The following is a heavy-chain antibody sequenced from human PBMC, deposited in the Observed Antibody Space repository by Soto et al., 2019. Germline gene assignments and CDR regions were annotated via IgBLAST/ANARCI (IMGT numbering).Heavy chain of an antibody. CDR2: ISSSSSYI. J-gene: IGHJ4*02. Sequence: EVQLVESGGGLVKPGGSLRLSCAASGFTFSSYSMNWVRQAPGKGLEWVSSISSSSSYIYYADSVKGRFTISRDNAKNSLYLQMNSLRAEDTAVYYCARDRAAADIEGNWGQGTLVTVSS. D-gene: IGHD6-13*01. CDR1: GFTFSSYS. V-gene: IGHV3-21*01. CDR3: ARDRAAADIEGN.